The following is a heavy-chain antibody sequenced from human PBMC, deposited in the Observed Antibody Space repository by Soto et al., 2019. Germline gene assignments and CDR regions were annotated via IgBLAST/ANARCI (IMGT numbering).Heavy chain of an antibody. CDR2: ISWNSGSI. J-gene: IGHJ6*02. D-gene: IGHD6-19*01. V-gene: IGHV3-9*01. Sequence: EVQLVESGGGLVQPGRSLRLSCAASGFTFDDYAMNWVRQAPGKGLEWVSGISWNSGSIGYADSVKGRFTISRDNAKNSLYLQTNSLRAEDTALYYCAKDMPPSVYSGWDNYYGMDVWGQGTTVTVSS. CDR3: AKDMPPSVYSGWDNYYGMDV. CDR1: GFTFDDYA.